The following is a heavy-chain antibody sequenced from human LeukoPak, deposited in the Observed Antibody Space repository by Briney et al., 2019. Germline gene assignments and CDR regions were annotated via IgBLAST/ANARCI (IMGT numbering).Heavy chain of an antibody. D-gene: IGHD3-22*01. CDR2: ISSSSSYI. CDR1: GFTFSSYS. CDR3: ARDLWNGDYYDSTLPPYFDY. V-gene: IGHV3-21*01. J-gene: IGHJ4*02. Sequence: GGSLRLSCAASGFTFSSYSMNWVRQAPGKGLEWVSSISSSSSYIYYADSVKGRFTISRDNAKNSLYLQMNSLRAEDTAVYYCARDLWNGDYYDSTLPPYFDYWGQGTLVTASS.